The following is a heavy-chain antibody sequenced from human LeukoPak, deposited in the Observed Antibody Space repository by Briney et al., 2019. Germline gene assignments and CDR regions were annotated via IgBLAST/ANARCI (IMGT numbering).Heavy chain of an antibody. Sequence: ASVKVSCKVSGYTLIDLSMHWVRQAPGKGLEWMGGFDPENDGPIYAQKFQGRVTMTGDTSTDTAYVELSGLRSDDTAVYYCATLPFGVVMPDYWGQGTLVTVSS. J-gene: IGHJ4*02. V-gene: IGHV1-24*01. D-gene: IGHD3-3*01. CDR3: ATLPFGVVMPDY. CDR1: GYTLIDLS. CDR2: FDPENDGP.